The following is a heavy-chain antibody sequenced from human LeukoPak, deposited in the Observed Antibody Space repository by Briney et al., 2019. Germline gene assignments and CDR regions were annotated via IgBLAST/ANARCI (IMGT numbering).Heavy chain of an antibody. CDR2: INPNSGGT. CDR1: GYTFTGYY. V-gene: IGHV1-2*02. CDR3: ARASLIVVVPAALDY. D-gene: IGHD2-2*01. Sequence: ASVKVSCKASGYTFTGYYMHWVRQAPGQGLEWMGWINPNSGGTNYAQKFQGRVTMTRDTSISTAYMELSRLRSDDTAVYYCARASLIVVVPAALDYSGQGTLVTVSS. J-gene: IGHJ4*02.